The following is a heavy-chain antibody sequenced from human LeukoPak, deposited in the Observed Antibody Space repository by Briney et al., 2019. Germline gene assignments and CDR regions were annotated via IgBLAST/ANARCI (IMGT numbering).Heavy chain of an antibody. V-gene: IGHV3-74*01. CDR2: INSDGSST. D-gene: IGHD2-15*01. CDR3: AKDHSPLGYCSGGSCYPSAINFDY. J-gene: IGHJ4*02. CDR1: RFTFSTYW. Sequence: GGSLRLSCAASRFTFSTYWMHWVRQAPGKGLVWVSRINSDGSSTGYADSVKGRFTISRDNSKNTLYLQMNSLRAEDTAVHYCAKDHSPLGYCSGGSCYPSAINFDYWGQGTLVTVSS.